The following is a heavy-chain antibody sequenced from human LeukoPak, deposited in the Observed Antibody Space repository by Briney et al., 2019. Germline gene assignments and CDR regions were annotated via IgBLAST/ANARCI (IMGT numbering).Heavy chain of an antibody. CDR2: IYYSGST. J-gene: IGHJ6*03. V-gene: IGHV4-39*01. Sequence: SETLSLTCTVSGGSISSSSYYWGWIRQPPGKGLEWIGSIYYSGSTYYNPSLKRRVTISVDTSKNQFSLKLSSVTAADTAVYYCARTPAVAARPPYYYYMDVWGKGTTVTVSS. CDR1: GGSISSSSYY. CDR3: ARTPAVAARPPYYYYMDV. D-gene: IGHD6-6*01.